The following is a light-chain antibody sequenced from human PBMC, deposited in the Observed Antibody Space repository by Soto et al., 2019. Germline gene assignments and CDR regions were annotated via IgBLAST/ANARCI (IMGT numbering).Light chain of an antibody. J-gene: IGKJ1*01. CDR2: KAS. CDR1: QSISSW. Sequence: DIQMTQSPSTLSASVGDRVTITCRASQSISSWLAWYQQKPGKAPKLLIYKASSLESGVPSRFSGRGSGTEFTLTISSLQADDYATFYCQQYHTDWTFGRGTKVDI. CDR3: QQYHTDWT. V-gene: IGKV1-5*03.